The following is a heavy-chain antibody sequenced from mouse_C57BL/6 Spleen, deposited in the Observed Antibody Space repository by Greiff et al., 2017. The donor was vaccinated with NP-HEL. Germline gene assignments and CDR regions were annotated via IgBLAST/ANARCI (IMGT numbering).Heavy chain of an antibody. V-gene: IGHV14-4*01. CDR3: TTRALGALDY. D-gene: IGHD3-3*01. CDR2: IDPENGDT. Sequence: EVQLQQSGAELARPGASVKLSCTASGFNIKDDYMHWVKQRPEQGLEWIGWIDPENGDTEYASKFQGKATITADTSSNTAYLQLSSLTSEDTYVCYCTTRALGALDYWGHGTSVTVSS. J-gene: IGHJ4*01. CDR1: GFNIKDDY.